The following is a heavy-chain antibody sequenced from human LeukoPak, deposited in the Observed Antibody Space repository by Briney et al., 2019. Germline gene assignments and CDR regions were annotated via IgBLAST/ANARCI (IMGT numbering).Heavy chain of an antibody. J-gene: IGHJ4*02. CDR3: ARGFEGPGGIDY. CDR1: GYTFTSYA. CDR2: INAGNGNT. Sequence: ASVKVSCKASGYTFTSYAMHWVRQAPGQRLEWMGWINAGNGNTKYSQKFQGRVTITRDTSASTAYMELSSLRSEDTAVYYCARGFEGPGGIDYWGQGTLVTVSS. V-gene: IGHV1-3*01. D-gene: IGHD3-9*01.